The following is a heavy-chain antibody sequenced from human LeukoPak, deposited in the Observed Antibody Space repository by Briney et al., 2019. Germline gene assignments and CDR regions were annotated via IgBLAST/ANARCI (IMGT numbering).Heavy chain of an antibody. D-gene: IGHD3-10*01. Sequence: WGSLSLSCAASGLTFYDQAMHWVAPAPGPGLVGFSLSCNDGSTYYADSVGGLFTISRDISINSLYLEMSSLRAEDTALYHCASQTKYYSGSAGSYWGAFDLWGQGTMVTVSS. CDR1: GLTFYDQA. J-gene: IGHJ3*01. CDR2: SCNDGST. V-gene: IGHV3-43*02. CDR3: ASQTKYYSGSAGSYWGAFDL.